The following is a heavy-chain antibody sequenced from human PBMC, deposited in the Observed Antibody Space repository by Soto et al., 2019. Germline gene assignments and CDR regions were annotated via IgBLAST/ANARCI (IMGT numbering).Heavy chain of an antibody. CDR1: GFTFSSYS. CDR2: ISSSSSTI. D-gene: IGHD3-10*01. Sequence: TGGSLRLSCAASGFTFSSYSMNWVRQAPGKGLEWVSYISSSSSTIYYADSVKGRFTISRDNAKNSLYLQMNSLRAEDTAVYYCARDSRYYGSGSYYNPKSPFDYWGQGTLVTVSS. CDR3: ARDSRYYGSGSYYNPKSPFDY. J-gene: IGHJ4*02. V-gene: IGHV3-48*01.